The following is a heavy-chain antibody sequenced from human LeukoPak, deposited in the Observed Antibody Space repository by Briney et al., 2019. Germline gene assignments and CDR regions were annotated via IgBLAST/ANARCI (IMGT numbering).Heavy chain of an antibody. V-gene: IGHV3-7*03. CDR3: ATGTPFGAY. J-gene: IGHJ4*02. CDR1: GFTFSSYA. CDR2: TKHHGSEK. D-gene: IGHD3-3*01. Sequence: PGGSLRLSCSASGFTFSSYAMHWVRQAPGKGLEWVANTKHHGSEKYYVDSVKGRFTISRDNTRNSLYLQMNSLRVEDTAVYYYATGTPFGAYWGQGTLVTVSS.